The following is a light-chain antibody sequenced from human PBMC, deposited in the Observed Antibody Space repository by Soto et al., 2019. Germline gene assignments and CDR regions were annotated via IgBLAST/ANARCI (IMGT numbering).Light chain of an antibody. V-gene: IGLV1-40*01. Sequence: QSVLTQPPSVSGAPGQRVTISFTGSSSNIGAGYDVHWYQQLPGTAPKVLISDNNNRPSWVPDRFSGSKSGTSASLAITGLQDEDEDDYYGHSYDVSLSGPVFGGGTKLTVL. CDR3: HSYDVSLSGPV. CDR1: SSNIGAGYD. CDR2: DNN. J-gene: IGLJ2*01.